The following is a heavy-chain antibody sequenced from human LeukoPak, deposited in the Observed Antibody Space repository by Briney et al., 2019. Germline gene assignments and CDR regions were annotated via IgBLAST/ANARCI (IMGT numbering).Heavy chain of an antibody. CDR3: ARTVNYYDSSGPVFDY. D-gene: IGHD3-22*01. V-gene: IGHV1-69*05. Sequence: ASVKVSCKASGGTFSSYAISWVQQAPGQGLEWMGGIIPIFGTANYAQKFQGRVTITTDESTSTAYMELSSLRSEDTAVYYCARTVNYYDSSGPVFDYWGQGTLVTVSS. J-gene: IGHJ4*02. CDR2: IIPIFGTA. CDR1: GGTFSSYA.